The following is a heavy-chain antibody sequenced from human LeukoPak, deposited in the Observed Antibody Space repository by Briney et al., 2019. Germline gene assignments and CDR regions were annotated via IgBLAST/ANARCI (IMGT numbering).Heavy chain of an antibody. CDR2: INSDGSST. D-gene: IGHD4-17*01. CDR1: GFTFSSYW. CDR3: AKDRGYGDLDY. V-gene: IGHV3-74*01. J-gene: IGHJ4*02. Sequence: GGSLRLSCAASGFTFSSYWMHWVRQVPGKGLVWVSRINSDGSSTSYADSVKGRFTISRDNAKNTLYVQMNSLRAEDTAVYYCAKDRGYGDLDYWGQGTLVTVSS.